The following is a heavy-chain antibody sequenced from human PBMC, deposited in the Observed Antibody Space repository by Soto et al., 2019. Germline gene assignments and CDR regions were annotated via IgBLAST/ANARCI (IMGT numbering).Heavy chain of an antibody. D-gene: IGHD3-22*01. Sequence: SETLSLTCAVYGGYFSGYYWSWIRQPPGKGLEWIGEINHSGSTNYNPSLKSRATISVDTSKNQFSLKLSSVTAADTAVYYCARVRHYYDSSGYPDYWGQGTLVTVSS. J-gene: IGHJ4*02. CDR2: INHSGST. CDR3: ARVRHYYDSSGYPDY. V-gene: IGHV4-34*01. CDR1: GGYFSGYY.